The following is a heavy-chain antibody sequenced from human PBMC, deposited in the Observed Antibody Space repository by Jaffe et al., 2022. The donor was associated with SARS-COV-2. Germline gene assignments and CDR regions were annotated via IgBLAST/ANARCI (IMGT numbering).Heavy chain of an antibody. V-gene: IGHV4-39*01. CDR2: VYYTGST. CDR1: GGSISSTSYY. J-gene: IGHJ2*01. D-gene: IGHD7-27*01. Sequence: QLQLQESGPGLVKSSETLSLTCTVSGGSISSTSYYWGWIRQPPGKGLEWAGSVYYTGSTYYNPSLKSRVTISVDTSKNQFSLKVTSVTAADTAVYYCARHGERLTHYWYFDFWGRGTLVTVSS. CDR3: ARHGERLTHYWYFDF.